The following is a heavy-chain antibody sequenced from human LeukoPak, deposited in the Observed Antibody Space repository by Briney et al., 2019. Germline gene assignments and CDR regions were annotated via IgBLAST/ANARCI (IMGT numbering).Heavy chain of an antibody. J-gene: IGHJ4*02. V-gene: IGHV3-23*01. Sequence: GGSLRLSCAASGFTFSSYGMTWGRQAAGKGLEWVSSISATGGGTYYADSVKGRFTISRDNSKNTLYLQMNSLRAEDTAVYYCAKDRPYSSSWYGAGDYWGQGTLVTVSS. CDR1: GFTFSSYG. CDR3: AKDRPYSSSWYGAGDY. CDR2: ISATGGGT. D-gene: IGHD6-13*01.